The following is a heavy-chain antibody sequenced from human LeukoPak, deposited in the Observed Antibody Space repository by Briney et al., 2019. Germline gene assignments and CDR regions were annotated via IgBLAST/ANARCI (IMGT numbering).Heavy chain of an antibody. CDR2: INSNGGST. CDR1: GFTFSSYA. J-gene: IGHJ4*02. D-gene: IGHD4-17*01. V-gene: IGHV3-64*01. Sequence: SGGSLRLSCAASGFTFSSYAMHWVRQTPGKGLEYVSGINSNGGSTQYANSVKGRFTISRDNSKHTLYLQMGSLTTEDMAVYYCARAPTVTAESAFGYWGQGTLVTVSS. CDR3: ARAPTVTAESAFGY.